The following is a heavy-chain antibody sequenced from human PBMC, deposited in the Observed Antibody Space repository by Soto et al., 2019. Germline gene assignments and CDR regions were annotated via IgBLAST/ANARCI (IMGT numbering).Heavy chain of an antibody. J-gene: IGHJ6*02. D-gene: IGHD6-13*01. CDR2: IYYSGST. Sequence: QVQLQESGPGLVKPSQTLSLTCSVSGGSISSGTYYWTWIRQHPGKSLEWIGYIYYSGSTYYNPSLKSRVTISVYTSKNQFSLKLRSVTAADTAVYYCARDGRLVNYYYYGMDVWGQGTTVTFSS. V-gene: IGHV4-31*03. CDR1: GGSISSGTYY. CDR3: ARDGRLVNYYYYGMDV.